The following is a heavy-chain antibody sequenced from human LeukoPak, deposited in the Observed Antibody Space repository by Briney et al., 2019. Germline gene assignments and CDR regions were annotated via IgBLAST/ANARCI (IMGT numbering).Heavy chain of an antibody. CDR2: INPNSGGT. D-gene: IGHD3-9*01. CDR1: GYTFTGYY. J-gene: IGHJ4*02. V-gene: IGHV1-2*04. Sequence: ASVKVSCKASGYTFTGYYMHWVRQAPGQGLQWMGWINPNSGGTNYAQKFQGWVTMTRDTSISTAYMELSRLRSDDTAVYYCARDDILTGYTYWGQGTLVTVSS. CDR3: ARDDILTGYTY.